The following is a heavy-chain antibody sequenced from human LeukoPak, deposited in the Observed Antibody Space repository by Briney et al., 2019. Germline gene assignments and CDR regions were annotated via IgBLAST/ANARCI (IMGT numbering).Heavy chain of an antibody. CDR1: GFTVSSNY. D-gene: IGHD3-22*01. CDR3: AKDSHYDSSAPDY. J-gene: IGHJ4*02. CDR2: IYSGGST. V-gene: IGHV3-53*01. Sequence: GGSLRLSCAASGFTVSSNYMSWVRQAPGKGLEWVSVIYSGGSTYYADSVKGRFTISRDNSKNTLYLQMNSLRAEDTAVYFCAKDSHYDSSAPDYWGQGTLVTVSS.